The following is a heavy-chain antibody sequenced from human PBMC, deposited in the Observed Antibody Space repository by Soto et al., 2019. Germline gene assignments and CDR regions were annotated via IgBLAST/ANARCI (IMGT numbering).Heavy chain of an antibody. CDR2: ISSSSSYI. CDR3: ARDRFISSSWDDYYYYYYMDV. CDR1: GFTFSSYA. Sequence: PGGSLRLSCAASGFTFSSYAMSWVRQAPGKGLEWVSAISSSSSYIYYADSVKGRFTISRDNAKNSLYLQMNSLRAEDTAVYYCARDRFISSSWDDYYYYYYMDVWGKGTTVTVSS. J-gene: IGHJ6*03. V-gene: IGHV3-21*01. D-gene: IGHD6-13*01.